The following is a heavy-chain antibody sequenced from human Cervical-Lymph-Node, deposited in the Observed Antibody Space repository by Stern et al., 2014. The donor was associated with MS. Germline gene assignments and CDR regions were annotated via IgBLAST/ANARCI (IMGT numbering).Heavy chain of an antibody. D-gene: IGHD6-19*01. V-gene: IGHV3-21*01. J-gene: IGHJ4*02. Sequence: EVQLVESGGGLVKPGGSLRLSCAASGFTFRRYSMNWVRQAPGKGLEWVSSISSSSSYIYYADSVKGRFTISRDNAKNSLYLQMKSLRAEDTAVYYCARDPYSSGWYPFDYWGQGTLVTVSS. CDR2: ISSSSSYI. CDR1: GFTFRRYS. CDR3: ARDPYSSGWYPFDY.